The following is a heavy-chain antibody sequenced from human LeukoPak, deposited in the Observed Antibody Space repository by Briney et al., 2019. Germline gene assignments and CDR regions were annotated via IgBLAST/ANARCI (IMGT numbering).Heavy chain of an antibody. V-gene: IGHV3-30-3*01. CDR1: GFTFSTYA. J-gene: IGHJ6*03. Sequence: GRSLRLSCAASGFTFSTYAMHWVRQAPGKGLEWVAVISYDGSNKYYADSVKGRFTISRDNAKNSLYLQMNSLRAEDTAVYYCARDYGDNSLYYYYYMDVWGKGTTVTVSS. CDR3: ARDYGDNSLYYYYYMDV. D-gene: IGHD4-23*01. CDR2: ISYDGSNK.